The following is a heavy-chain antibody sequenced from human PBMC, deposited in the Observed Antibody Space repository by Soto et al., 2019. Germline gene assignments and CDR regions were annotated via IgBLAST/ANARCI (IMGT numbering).Heavy chain of an antibody. D-gene: IGHD3-10*01. J-gene: IGHJ4*02. V-gene: IGHV3-74*01. CDR1: GLTFSNFW. CDR2: INSDGSTT. CDR3: ARWVAVYGHFDY. Sequence: QPGGSLRLSCAASGLTFSNFWMYWVRQAPGKGLVWVSRINSDGSTTGYADSAKGRFTISRDNAKRTLYLQMNSLRAEDTAVYYCARWVAVYGHFDYWGQGALVTVSS.